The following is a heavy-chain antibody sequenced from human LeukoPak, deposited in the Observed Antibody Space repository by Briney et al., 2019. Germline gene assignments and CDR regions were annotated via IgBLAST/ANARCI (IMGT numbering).Heavy chain of an antibody. Sequence: PGGSLRLSCAASGFTFSSYAMSWVRQAPGTGLEWVSAISGNGGSTYYADSVKGRFTISRDNSKNTLYLQMNSLRAEDTAVYYCARWPYSSSYYFDYWGQGTLVTVSS. J-gene: IGHJ4*02. V-gene: IGHV3-23*01. CDR1: GFTFSSYA. CDR2: ISGNGGST. CDR3: ARWPYSSSYYFDY. D-gene: IGHD6-6*01.